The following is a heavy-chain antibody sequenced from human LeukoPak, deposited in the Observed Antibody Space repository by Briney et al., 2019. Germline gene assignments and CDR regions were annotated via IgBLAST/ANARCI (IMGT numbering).Heavy chain of an antibody. J-gene: IGHJ4*02. CDR1: GFTVSSNY. CDR3: ARDQNYYDSSGYRDY. D-gene: IGHD3-22*01. V-gene: IGHV3-66*02. CDR2: IYSGGST. Sequence: AGGSLRLSCAASGFTVSSNYMSWVRQAPGKGLEWVSVIYSGGSTYYAGSVKGRFTISRDNSKNTLYLQMNSLRAEDTAVYYCARDQNYYDSSGYRDYWGQGTLVTVSS.